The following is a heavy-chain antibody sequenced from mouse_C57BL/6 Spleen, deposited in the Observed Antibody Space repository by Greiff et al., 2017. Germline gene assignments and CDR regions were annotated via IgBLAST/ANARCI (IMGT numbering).Heavy chain of an antibody. J-gene: IGHJ2*01. V-gene: IGHV1-19*01. CDR3: ASGMYSGFFDY. CDR1: GYTFTDYY. D-gene: IGHD3-1*01. CDR2: INPYNGGT. Sequence: VQLQQSGPVLVKPGASVKMSCKASGYTFTDYYMNWVKQSHGKSLEWIGVINPYNGGTSYNQKFKGKATLTVDKSSSTAYMELNSLTSEDSAVYYCASGMYSGFFDYWGQGTTLTVSS.